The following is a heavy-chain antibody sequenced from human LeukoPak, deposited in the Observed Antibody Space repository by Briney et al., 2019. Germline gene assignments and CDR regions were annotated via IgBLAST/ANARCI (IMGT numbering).Heavy chain of an antibody. J-gene: IGHJ5*02. Sequence: SVKVSCKASGGTISSYAISWVRQAPGQGLEWMGRIIPIFGIANYAQKFRGRVTITADKSTSTAYMELSSLRSEDTAVYYCASDSSGGSSKWFDPWGQGTLVTVSS. D-gene: IGHD2-15*01. CDR3: ASDSSGGSSKWFDP. V-gene: IGHV1-69*04. CDR1: GGTISSYA. CDR2: IIPIFGIA.